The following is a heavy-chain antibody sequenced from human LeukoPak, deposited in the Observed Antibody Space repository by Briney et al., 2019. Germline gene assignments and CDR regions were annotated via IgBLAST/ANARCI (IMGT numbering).Heavy chain of an antibody. V-gene: IGHV3-9*01. D-gene: IGHD2-2*01. J-gene: IGHJ4*02. Sequence: GGSLRLSCAASGFTFDDYAMHWVRQAPRKGLEWVSGISWNSGSIGYADSVKGRFTISRDNAKNSLYLQMNSLRTEDTAFYYCAKAGNCRSSSCYPDYWGQGTLVTVSS. CDR2: ISWNSGSI. CDR1: GFTFDDYA. CDR3: AKAGNCRSSSCYPDY.